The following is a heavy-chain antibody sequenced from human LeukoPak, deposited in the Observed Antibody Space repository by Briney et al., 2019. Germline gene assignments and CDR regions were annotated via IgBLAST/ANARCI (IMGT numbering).Heavy chain of an antibody. V-gene: IGHV4-59*08. D-gene: IGHD2-15*01. CDR2: IYVSRGT. J-gene: IGHJ5*02. CDR1: GGXIRSYS. Sequence: SGTLSLTCAVSGGXIRSYSCSCIRQPPPKGLEWSGYIYVSRGTLYNRSIKSRVTMSVDTSNNQFSLKLSSVTAADTAVYYCARHPDIELIRDGFDPWGQGILVTVSS. CDR3: ARHPDIELIRDGFDP.